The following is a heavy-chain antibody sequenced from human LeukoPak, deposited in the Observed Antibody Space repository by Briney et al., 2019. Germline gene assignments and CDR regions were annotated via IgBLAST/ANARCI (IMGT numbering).Heavy chain of an antibody. Sequence: PGGSLRLSCAASGFSVNSNYMSWVRQAPGKGLEWVSVISGGGSTYYADSVKGRSTISRDISKNTLYLQMNSLRAEDTAVYYCARGGGSGSYESFDYWGQGALVTVSS. CDR2: ISGGGST. CDR3: ARGGGSGSYESFDY. D-gene: IGHD3-10*01. CDR1: GFSVNSNY. J-gene: IGHJ4*02. V-gene: IGHV3-53*01.